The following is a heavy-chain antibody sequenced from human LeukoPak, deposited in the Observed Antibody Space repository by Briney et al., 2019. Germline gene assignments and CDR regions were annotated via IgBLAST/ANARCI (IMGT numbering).Heavy chain of an antibody. CDR3: ARLLGDYYHYGMDV. J-gene: IGHJ6*02. D-gene: IGHD1-26*01. V-gene: IGHV4-59*12. CDR2: IYYSGST. Sequence: PSETLSLTCTVSGGSISSYYWSWIRQPPGKGLEWIGYIYYSGSTNYNPSLKSRVTISVDTSKNQFSLKLSSVTAADTAVYYCARLLGDYYHYGMDVWGQGTTVTVSS. CDR1: GGSISSYY.